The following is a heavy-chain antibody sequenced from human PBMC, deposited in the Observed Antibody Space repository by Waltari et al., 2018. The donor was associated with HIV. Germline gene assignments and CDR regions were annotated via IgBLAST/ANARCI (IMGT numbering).Heavy chain of an antibody. J-gene: IGHJ4*02. Sequence: QVQLVQSGAEVKKPGSPVKVSCKASGATLSSYTISWVRKAPGQGLEWMGRIIPILGIANYAQKFQGRVTITADKSTSTAYMELSSLRSEDTAVYYCARVAAQVGGYFDYWGQGTLVTVSS. CDR2: IIPILGIA. CDR1: GATLSSYT. V-gene: IGHV1-69*02. CDR3: ARVAAQVGGYFDY. D-gene: IGHD6-6*01.